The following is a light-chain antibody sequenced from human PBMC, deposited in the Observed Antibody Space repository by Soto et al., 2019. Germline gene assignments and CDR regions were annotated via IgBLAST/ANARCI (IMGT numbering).Light chain of an antibody. V-gene: IGLV2-8*01. J-gene: IGLJ3*02. Sequence: QSALTQPPSASGFPGQSVTISCTGTSSDVGYYDYVSWYQQHPGKAPKLVIYEVTKRPSGVPDRVSASKSGNTASLTISGLQAEDEADYYCSSYTGSATPVFGGGTKLTVL. CDR2: EVT. CDR3: SSYTGSATPV. CDR1: SSDVGYYDY.